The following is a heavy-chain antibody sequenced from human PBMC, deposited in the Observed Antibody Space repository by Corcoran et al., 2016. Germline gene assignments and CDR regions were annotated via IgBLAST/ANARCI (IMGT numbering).Heavy chain of an antibody. J-gene: IGHJ4*02. CDR1: GDSVSSNSAA. D-gene: IGHD7-27*01. CDR2: TYYRSKWYN. CDR3: ARNGGPIDY. Sequence: QVQLPQSGPGLVKPSQTLSLTCAISGDSVSSNSAAWNWIRHSPSRGLEWLGRTYYRSKWYNGYAASVKSRIIINPDTSKNQFSLQLNSVTPEDTAVYYCARNGGPIDYWGQGILVTVSS. V-gene: IGHV6-1*01.